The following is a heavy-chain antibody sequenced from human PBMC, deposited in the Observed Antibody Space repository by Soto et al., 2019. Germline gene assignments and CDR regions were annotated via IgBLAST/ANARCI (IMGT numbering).Heavy chain of an antibody. CDR3: ARVLGDSTVLYFDY. V-gene: IGHV4-30-4*01. CDR2: IYHIGRT. J-gene: IGHJ4*02. Sequence: SETLSLTCSVSGASIRGDYYWSWVRQPPGKGLEWIGYIYHIGRTYFNPSLNSRAAISVDMSKNQFSLKLKSLTAADTAVYYCARVLGDSTVLYFDYWGQGTPVTVSS. CDR1: GASIRGDYY. D-gene: IGHD2-21*02.